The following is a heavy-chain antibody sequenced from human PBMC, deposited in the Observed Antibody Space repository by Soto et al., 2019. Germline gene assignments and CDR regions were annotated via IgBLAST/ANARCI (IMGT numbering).Heavy chain of an antibody. CDR3: ARGWNWNDGVVVGYFDY. J-gene: IGHJ4*02. V-gene: IGHV3-53*02. CDR1: GFTVSSNY. Sequence: EVQLVETGGGLIQPGGSLRLSCAASGFTVSSNYMSWVRQAPGKGLEWVSVIYSGGSTYYADSVKGRFTISRDNSKNTLYLQMNSLRAEDTAVYYCARGWNWNDGVVVGYFDYWGQGTLVTVSS. CDR2: IYSGGST. D-gene: IGHD1-1*01.